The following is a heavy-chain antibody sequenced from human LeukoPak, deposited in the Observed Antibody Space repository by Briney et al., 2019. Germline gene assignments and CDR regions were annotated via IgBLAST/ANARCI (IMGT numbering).Heavy chain of an antibody. CDR3: ARAPVVAAIRTHFDI. CDR2: ISYDGSNK. V-gene: IGHV3-30*03. D-gene: IGHD2-15*01. Sequence: GGSLRLSCAASGFTFSSYGMHWVRQAPGKGLEWVAVISYDGSNKYYADSVKGRFTISRDNSKNTLYLQMNSLRAEDTAVYYCARAPVVAAIRTHFDIWGQGTMVTVSS. CDR1: GFTFSSYG. J-gene: IGHJ3*02.